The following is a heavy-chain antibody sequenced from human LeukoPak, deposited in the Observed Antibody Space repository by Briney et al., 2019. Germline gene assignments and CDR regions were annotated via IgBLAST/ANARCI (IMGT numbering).Heavy chain of an antibody. CDR2: INLRSGGT. D-gene: IGHD2-15*01. V-gene: IGHV1-2*02. J-gene: IGHJ3*02. Sequence: ASVKVSCKASGFTFTAFYMHWVRQAPGQGLEWMAWINLRSGGTNYAQRFQGRVTMTRDTSISTAYMALSSLRSDDTAIYYCVTSTGYFSTWGAFDIWGQGTMVTVSS. CDR3: VTSTGYFSTWGAFDI. CDR1: GFTFTAFY.